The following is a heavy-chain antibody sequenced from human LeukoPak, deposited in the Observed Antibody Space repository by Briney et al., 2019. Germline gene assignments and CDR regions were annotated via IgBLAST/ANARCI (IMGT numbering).Heavy chain of an antibody. CDR2: ISSSGSSV. D-gene: IGHD1-26*01. CDR3: TTDHVGATVEFDS. CDR1: GFTFSSYS. J-gene: IGHJ4*02. Sequence: GGSLRLSCAASGFTFSSYSMNWVRQALGRGLEWVSSISSSGSSVKYADSVKGRFTISRDNAKNSLYLQMDGLRAEDTAVYYCTTDHVGATVEFDSWGQGTLVTVSS. V-gene: IGHV3-21*01.